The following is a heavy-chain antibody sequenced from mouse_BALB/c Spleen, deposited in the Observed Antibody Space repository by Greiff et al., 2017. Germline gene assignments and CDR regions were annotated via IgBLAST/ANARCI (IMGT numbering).Heavy chain of an antibody. CDR3: ARKTARDPCDY. D-gene: IGHD3-1*01. J-gene: IGHJ2*01. CDR2: IYPGDGDT. CDR1: GYAFSSYW. Sequence: VQRVESGAELVRPGSSVKISCKASGYAFSSYWMNWVKQRPGQGLEWIGQIYPGDGDTNYNGKFKGKATLTADKSSSTAYMQLSSLTSEDSAVYFCARKTARDPCDYGGQGTTLTVSS. V-gene: IGHV1-80*01.